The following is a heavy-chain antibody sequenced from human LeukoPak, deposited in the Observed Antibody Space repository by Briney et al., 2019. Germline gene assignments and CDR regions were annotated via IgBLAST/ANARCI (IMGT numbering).Heavy chain of an antibody. D-gene: IGHD4-17*01. CDR1: GGSFSGYY. J-gene: IGHJ4*02. Sequence: SETLSLTCAVYGGSFSGYYWSWIRQPPGKGLEWIGEINHSGSTNYNPSLKSRVTISVDTSKNQFSLKLSSVTAADTAVYYCARGASTALDYWGQGTLVTVSS. CDR2: INHSGST. V-gene: IGHV4-34*01. CDR3: ARGASTALDY.